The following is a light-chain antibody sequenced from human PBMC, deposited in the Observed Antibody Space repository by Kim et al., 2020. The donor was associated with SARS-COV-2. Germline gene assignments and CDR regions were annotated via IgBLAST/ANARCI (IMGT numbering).Light chain of an antibody. V-gene: IGLV1-47*01. Sequence: GQRVTISCSGSASNIGSYPVYWLQQLPGTAPKLIIYEDTQRPSGIPDRFSASKSGTSASLAISGLRSEDEADYYCSTWDNSLSARVFGGGTKVTVL. CDR1: ASNIGSYP. J-gene: IGLJ3*02. CDR3: STWDNSLSARV. CDR2: EDT.